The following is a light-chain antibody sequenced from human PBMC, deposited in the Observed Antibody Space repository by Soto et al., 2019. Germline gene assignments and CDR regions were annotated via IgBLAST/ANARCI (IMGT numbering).Light chain of an antibody. CDR1: SSDAGAYIF. CDR2: DIT. CDR3: VSFTTSKTVV. J-gene: IGLJ2*01. V-gene: IGLV2-14*01. Sequence: QSVLTQPASVSGSPGQSITISCTGTSSDAGAYIFVSWYQQYPGKAPKLMIYDITNRPSGVSNRFSGSKAGNTASLTISGLQAEDEADYYCVSFTTSKTVVFGGGTQLTVL.